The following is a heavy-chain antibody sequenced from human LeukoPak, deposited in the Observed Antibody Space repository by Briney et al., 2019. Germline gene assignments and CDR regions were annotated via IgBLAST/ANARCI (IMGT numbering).Heavy chain of an antibody. D-gene: IGHD1-26*01. CDR2: MNIDGSEK. J-gene: IGHJ4*02. Sequence: GGSLRLSCAASGLTFRNFWMCWVRQAPGKRLEWVANMNIDGSEKYYADSAKGRFTISRDNARNSVYLQMNSLRVEDTAVYYCARDPVEWELLLDYWGQGTLVTVSS. V-gene: IGHV3-7*01. CDR3: ARDPVEWELLLDY. CDR1: GLTFRNFW.